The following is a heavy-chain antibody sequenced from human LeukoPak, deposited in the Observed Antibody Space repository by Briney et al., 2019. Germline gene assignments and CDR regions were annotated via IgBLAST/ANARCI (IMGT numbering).Heavy chain of an antibody. D-gene: IGHD3-10*01. CDR3: AKDLYYYGSVNGPDQ. CDR1: GFTFSSYG. Sequence: GGSLRLSCAASGFTFSSYGMHWVRRAPGTGLGWVAVISYDGSNKYYADPVKGRFTISRDNSKNTLYLQMDSLRAQDTALFYCAKDLYYYGSVNGPDQWGQGTLVTVSS. J-gene: IGHJ4*02. V-gene: IGHV3-30*18. CDR2: ISYDGSNK.